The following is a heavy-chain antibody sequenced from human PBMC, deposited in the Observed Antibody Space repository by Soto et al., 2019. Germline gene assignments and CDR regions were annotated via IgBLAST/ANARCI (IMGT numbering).Heavy chain of an antibody. CDR2: ISSSGSTI. Sequence: GGSLRLSCAASGFTFSDYYMSWIRQAPGKGLEWVSYISSSGSTIYYADSVKGRFTISRDNAKNSLYLQMNSLRAEDTAVYYCASGSSSFYYYYYYMDVWGKGTTVTVSS. J-gene: IGHJ6*03. CDR1: GFTFSDYY. V-gene: IGHV3-11*01. D-gene: IGHD6-13*01. CDR3: ASGSSSFYYYYYYMDV.